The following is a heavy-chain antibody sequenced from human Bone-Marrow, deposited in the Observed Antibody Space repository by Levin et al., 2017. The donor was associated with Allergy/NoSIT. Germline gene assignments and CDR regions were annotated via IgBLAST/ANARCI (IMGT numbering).Heavy chain of an antibody. Sequence: PSETLSLTCTVSGGSISSYYWSWIRQPPGKGLEWIGYIYYSGSTNYNPSLKSRVTISVDTSKNQFSLKLSSVTAADTAVYYCARDPSSSGFIDAFDIWGQGTMVTVSS. CDR3: ARDPSSSGFIDAFDI. CDR1: GGSISSYY. V-gene: IGHV4-59*01. J-gene: IGHJ3*02. CDR2: IYYSGST. D-gene: IGHD6-19*01.